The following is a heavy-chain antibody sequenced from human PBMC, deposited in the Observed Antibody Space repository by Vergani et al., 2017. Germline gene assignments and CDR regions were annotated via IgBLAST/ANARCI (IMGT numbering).Heavy chain of an antibody. V-gene: IGHV1-69*01. Sequence: QVQLVQSGAEVKKPGSSVKVSCKASGGTFSSYAISWVRQAPGQGLEWMGGIIPIFGTANYAQKFQGRVTITADESTSTAYMELSSLRSEDTGVYYCASPAYCGSDCYPHHYYYYYMDVWGGGTTVTVSS. D-gene: IGHD2-21*01. CDR3: ASPAYCGSDCYPHHYYYYYMDV. CDR2: IIPIFGTA. CDR1: GGTFSSYA. J-gene: IGHJ6*03.